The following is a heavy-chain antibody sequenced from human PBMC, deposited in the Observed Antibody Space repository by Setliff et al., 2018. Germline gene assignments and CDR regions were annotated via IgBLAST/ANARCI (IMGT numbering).Heavy chain of an antibody. J-gene: IGHJ6*03. Sequence: GGSLRLSCAASGFTFSIYSMNWVRQAPGKGLEWIAYTSSGSNSIYYADSVMGRFTISRDNARNSLYLQMNRLRPEDTAVYYCAKSGGDHCCPLYHHYYMDVWGTGTTVTV. V-gene: IGHV3-48*01. CDR1: GFTFSIYS. CDR3: AKSGGDHCCPLYHHYYMDV. CDR2: TSSGSNSI. D-gene: IGHD2-21*02.